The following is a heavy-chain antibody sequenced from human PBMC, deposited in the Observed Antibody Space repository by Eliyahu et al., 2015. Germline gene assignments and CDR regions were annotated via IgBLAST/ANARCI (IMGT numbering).Heavy chain of an antibody. D-gene: IGHD6-6*01. Sequence: QLVESGGGLVKPGGSLRLSXAGSGFSFSDYYMTWIRQAPGKGLEWVAYISISGNTLYYADSVKGRFTISRDSARNSVFLQMNNLRGGDTAIYYCARGKSSSSAFDIWGQGTMVTVSS. J-gene: IGHJ3*02. CDR2: ISISGNTL. V-gene: IGHV3-11*01. CDR1: GFSFSDYY. CDR3: ARGKSSSSAFDI.